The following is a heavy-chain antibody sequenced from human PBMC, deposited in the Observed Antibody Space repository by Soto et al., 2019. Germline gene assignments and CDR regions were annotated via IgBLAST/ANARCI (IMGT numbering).Heavy chain of an antibody. J-gene: IGHJ6*02. V-gene: IGHV3-53*01. Sequence: PGGSLRLSCAASGFTVSSNYMSWVRQAPGKGLEWVSVIYSGGSTYYADSVKGRFTISRDNSKNTLYLQMNSLRAEDTAVYYCASASAAGTGYYYYYYGMDVWGQGTT. D-gene: IGHD6-13*01. CDR2: IYSGGST. CDR3: ASASAAGTGYYYYYYGMDV. CDR1: GFTVSSNY.